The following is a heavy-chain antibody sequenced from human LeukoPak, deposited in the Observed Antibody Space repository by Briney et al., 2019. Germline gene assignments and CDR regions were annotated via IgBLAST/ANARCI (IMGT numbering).Heavy chain of an antibody. D-gene: IGHD4-17*01. V-gene: IGHV3-23*01. Sequence: PGGSLRLSCAASGFTFSSYGMSWVRQAPGKGLEWVSAISGSGGKTYYVDSVKGRFTISRDNFENTLYLQMNSLRAEDTAVYYCAKGTTKVRYYYYMDVWGKGTTVTIS. CDR3: AKGTTKVRYYYYMDV. CDR2: ISGSGGKT. CDR1: GFTFSSYG. J-gene: IGHJ6*03.